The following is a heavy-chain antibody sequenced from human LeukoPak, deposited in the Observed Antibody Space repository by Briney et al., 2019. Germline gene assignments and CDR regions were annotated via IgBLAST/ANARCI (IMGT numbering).Heavy chain of an antibody. CDR1: AFPFNIYE. J-gene: IGHJ4*02. CDR2: FRCSGSTI. V-gene: IGHV3-48*03. Sequence: PGGPLRLLCRASAFPFNIYEMNCAPQAPGKGLESVSYFRCSGSTIYYVGSQKGRFTISRDNAKNSLYLHMNSLRAEATAVYYCATDIVVVPAAKGWNDYWGQGTLVTVSS. CDR3: ATDIVVVPAAKGWNDY. D-gene: IGHD2-2*01.